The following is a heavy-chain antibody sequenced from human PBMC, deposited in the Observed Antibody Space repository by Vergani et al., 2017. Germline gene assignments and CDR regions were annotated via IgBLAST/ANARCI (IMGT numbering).Heavy chain of an antibody. CDR3: AIVTYYYDSSCYYLDY. J-gene: IGHJ4*01. CDR2: FDPEHGEV. D-gene: IGHD3-22*01. Sequence: QVQLVQSGSEVRKPGASVKVSCQVSGYSLTELTIHWVRQAPGKGLEWMGGFDPEHGEVTFAHHIQGRVTMTEDRSTDTAYMELGSLRPEDTALYYCAIVTYYYDSSCYYLDYWGQGTLVNVSS. V-gene: IGHV1-24*01. CDR1: GYSLTELT.